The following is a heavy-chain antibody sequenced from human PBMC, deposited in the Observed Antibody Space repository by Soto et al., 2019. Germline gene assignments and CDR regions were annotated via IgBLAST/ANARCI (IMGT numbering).Heavy chain of an antibody. D-gene: IGHD2-21*01. Sequence: ASETLSLTCTVSGGSISSGGYYWSWIRQHPGKGLEWIGYIYYSGSTYYNPSLKSRVTISVDTSKNQFSLKLSSVTAADTAVYYCARDVYSTYYYGMDVWGQGTTVTVSS. CDR3: ARDVYSTYYYGMDV. J-gene: IGHJ6*02. CDR1: GGSISSGGYY. V-gene: IGHV4-31*03. CDR2: IYYSGST.